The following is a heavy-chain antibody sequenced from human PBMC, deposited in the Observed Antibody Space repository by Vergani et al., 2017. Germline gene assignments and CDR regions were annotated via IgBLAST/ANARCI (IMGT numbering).Heavy chain of an antibody. V-gene: IGHV3-33*01. J-gene: IGHJ6*03. CDR2: IWYDGSNK. CDR3: ARDEATYYYGSGSYSMDV. D-gene: IGHD3-10*01. Sequence: QVQLVESGGGVVQPGRSLRLSCAASGFTFSSYGMHWVRQAPGKGLEWVAVIWYDGSNKYYADSVKGRFTISRDNSKNTLYLQMNSLRAEDTAVYYCARDEATYYYGSGSYSMDVWGKGP. CDR1: GFTFSSYG.